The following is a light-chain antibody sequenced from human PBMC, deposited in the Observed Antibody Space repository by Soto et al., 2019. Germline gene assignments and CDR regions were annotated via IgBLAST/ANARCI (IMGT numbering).Light chain of an antibody. CDR1: QSISDS. V-gene: IGKV1-5*03. CDR2: EAS. CDR3: QQYNGYWT. J-gene: IGKJ1*01. Sequence: DIPMTQSPSTLSASVGDRVTITCRASQSISDSLAWYQQNPGKAPKLLIYEASNLKSGVPSRFSGSGSGTEYTLTISSLQPDDFASYYCQQYNGYWTFGQGTKVEIK.